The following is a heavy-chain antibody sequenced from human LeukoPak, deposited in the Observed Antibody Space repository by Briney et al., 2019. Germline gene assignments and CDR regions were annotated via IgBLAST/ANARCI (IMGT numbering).Heavy chain of an antibody. CDR2: IYYSGST. D-gene: IGHD3-9*01. CDR1: GDSISAYY. J-gene: IGHJ4*02. CDR3: ARHYGRYFDWLLV. Sequence: PSETLSLTCTVSGDSISAYYWGWIRQPPGKGLEWIGSIYYSGSTYYNPSLKSRVTISVDTSKNQFSLKLSSVTAADTAVYYCARHYGRYFDWLLVWGQGTLVTVSS. V-gene: IGHV4-39*01.